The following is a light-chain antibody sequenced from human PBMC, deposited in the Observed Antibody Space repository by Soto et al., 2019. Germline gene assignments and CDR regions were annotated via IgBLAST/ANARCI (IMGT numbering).Light chain of an antibody. CDR3: QQYYSTPPT. Sequence: DIVLTQAPDSLTVSLGEIATINCKSSQSVLYSSNNKNYLAWYQQKPGQPPKLLIYWASTRESGVPDRFSGSGSGTDFTLTISSLQAEDVAVYYCQQYYSTPPTFGQGTKVDIK. J-gene: IGKJ1*01. CDR2: WAS. V-gene: IGKV4-1*01. CDR1: QSVLYSSNNKNY.